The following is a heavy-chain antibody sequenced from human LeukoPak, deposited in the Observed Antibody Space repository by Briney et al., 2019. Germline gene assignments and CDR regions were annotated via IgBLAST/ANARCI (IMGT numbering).Heavy chain of an antibody. CDR3: ARDPYYYDSSGSRPHYYYYYMDV. CDR2: INPNSGGT. J-gene: IGHJ6*03. CDR1: GYTFTSYG. V-gene: IGHV1-2*02. D-gene: IGHD3-22*01. Sequence: ASVKVSCKASGYTFTSYGISWVRQAPGQGLEWMGWINPNSGGTNYAQKFQGRVTMTRDTSISTAYMELSRLRSDDTAVYYCARDPYYYDSSGSRPHYYYYYMDVWGKGTTVTISS.